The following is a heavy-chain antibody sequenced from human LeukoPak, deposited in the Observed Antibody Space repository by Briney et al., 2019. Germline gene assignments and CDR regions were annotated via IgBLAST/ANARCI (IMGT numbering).Heavy chain of an antibody. J-gene: IGHJ4*02. CDR3: ARDVSGYDC. CDR2: IYYSGNT. CDR1: GGSITGYY. V-gene: IGHV4-59*01. D-gene: IGHD5-12*01. Sequence: PSETLSLTCTVSGGSITGYYWSWIRQPPGKGLEWIGYIYYSGNTNYNPSLKSRVTMSVDTSKNQFSLKLSSVTAADTAVYYCARDVSGYDCWGQRTLVTVSS.